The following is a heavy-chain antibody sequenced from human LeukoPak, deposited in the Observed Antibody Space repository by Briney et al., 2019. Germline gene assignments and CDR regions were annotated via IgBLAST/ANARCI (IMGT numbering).Heavy chain of an antibody. J-gene: IGHJ4*02. CDR2: IWYDGSNK. V-gene: IGHV3-33*01. Sequence: TGGSLRLSCAASGFTFSSYGMHWVRQAPGKGLEWVAVIWYDGSNKYYADSVKGRFTISRDNSKNTLYPQMNSLRAEDTAVYYCARDPGAYYFDYWGQGTLVTVSS. CDR1: GFTFSSYG. D-gene: IGHD1-26*01. CDR3: ARDPGAYYFDY.